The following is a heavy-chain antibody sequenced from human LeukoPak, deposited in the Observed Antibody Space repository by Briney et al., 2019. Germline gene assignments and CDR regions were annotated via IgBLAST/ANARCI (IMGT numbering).Heavy chain of an antibody. V-gene: IGHV3-48*04. CDR3: AELGITMIGGV. CDR2: ISSSGSTI. D-gene: IGHD3-10*02. Sequence: GGSLRLSCGAFGFTFSSYSMNWVRQAPGKGLEWVSYISSSGSTIYYADSVKGRFTISRDNAKNSLYLQMNSLRAEDTAVYYCAELGITMIGGVWGKGTTVTISS. CDR1: GFTFSSYS. J-gene: IGHJ6*04.